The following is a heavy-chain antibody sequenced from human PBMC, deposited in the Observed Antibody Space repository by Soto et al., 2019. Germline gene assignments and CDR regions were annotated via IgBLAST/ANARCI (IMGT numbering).Heavy chain of an antibody. D-gene: IGHD3-22*01. CDR1: GGSISSSSYY. Sequence: SETLSLTCTVSGGSISSSSYYWGWIRQPPGKGLEWIGSIYYSGSTYYNPSLKSRVTISVDTSKNQFSLKLSSVTAADTAVYYCARLTYYYDSIHWFDPWGQGTLVTVS. CDR3: ARLTYYYDSIHWFDP. CDR2: IYYSGST. V-gene: IGHV4-39*01. J-gene: IGHJ5*02.